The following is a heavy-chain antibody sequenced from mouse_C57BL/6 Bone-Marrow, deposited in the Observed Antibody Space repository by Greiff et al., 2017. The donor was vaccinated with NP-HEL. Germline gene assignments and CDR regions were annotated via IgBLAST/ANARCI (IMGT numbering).Heavy chain of an antibody. J-gene: IGHJ2*01. Sequence: VQLQQSGAELVRPGASVKLSCTASGFNIKDDYMHWVKQRPEPGLEWIGWIDPENGDTEYASKFQGKATITAETSSNTAYLQLSSLTSEDTAVYYFTLRQLRLRNFDHGGQGTTRAVSS. D-gene: IGHD3-2*02. CDR1: GFNIKDDY. V-gene: IGHV14-4*01. CDR3: TLRQLRLRNFDH. CDR2: IDPENGDT.